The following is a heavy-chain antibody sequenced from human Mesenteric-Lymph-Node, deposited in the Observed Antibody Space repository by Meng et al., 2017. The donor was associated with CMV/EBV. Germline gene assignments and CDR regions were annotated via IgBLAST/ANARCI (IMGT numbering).Heavy chain of an antibody. CDR3: ARGGLVSHAFDV. Sequence: GSLRLSCTVSGSSMSRYYWSWIRQPPGKGLEWIAFIYYDGSTNYSPSLKSRATISLDTSKKYFALKLNSLSAADSAVYYCARGGLVSHAFDVWGQGTMVTVSS. V-gene: IGHV4-59*01. CDR1: GSSMSRYY. D-gene: IGHD3/OR15-3a*01. J-gene: IGHJ3*01. CDR2: IYYDGST.